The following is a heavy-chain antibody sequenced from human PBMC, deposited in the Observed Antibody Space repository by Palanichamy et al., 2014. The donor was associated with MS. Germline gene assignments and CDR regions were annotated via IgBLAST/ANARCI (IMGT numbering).Heavy chain of an antibody. J-gene: IGHJ3*02. CDR1: GASISSYY. D-gene: IGHD1-26*01. CDR2: IHHSGGT. V-gene: IGHV4-59*08. CDR3: ARHWAIVGDSYVFDI. Sequence: QVQLQESGPGLVKPSETLSLTCTVSGASISSYYWSWIRQPPGKGLEWIGYIHHSGGTNYDPSLKSRVTISVDTSKNQFSLKLSSVTAADTAVYYCARHWAIVGDSYVFDIWGQGTMVTVSS.